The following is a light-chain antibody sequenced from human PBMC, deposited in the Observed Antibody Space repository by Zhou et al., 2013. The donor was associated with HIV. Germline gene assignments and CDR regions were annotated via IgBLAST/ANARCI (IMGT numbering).Light chain of an antibody. Sequence: EIVMTQSPDTLSVSPGERATLSCRASQSVATNLAWYQQRLGQAPRLLIYGASTRATGIPARFSGSGSGTDFTLTISRLEPEDFAVYYCQQRNSWPITFGQGTRLEIK. CDR2: GAS. V-gene: IGKV3-15*01. CDR3: QQRNSWPIT. CDR1: QSVATN. J-gene: IGKJ5*01.